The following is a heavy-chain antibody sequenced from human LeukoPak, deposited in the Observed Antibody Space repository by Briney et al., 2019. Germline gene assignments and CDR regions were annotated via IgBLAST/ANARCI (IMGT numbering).Heavy chain of an antibody. CDR3: ARDRWEFDY. Sequence: SETLSLTCTVSGGSISSYYWSWIRQPPGKGLEWIGYIYYSGSTNYNPSLKSRVTISVDTSKNQFSLKLSSVTAADTAVYYCARDRWEFDYWGQGTLVTVSS. D-gene: IGHD1-26*01. CDR1: GGSISSYY. CDR2: IYYSGST. V-gene: IGHV4-59*01. J-gene: IGHJ4*02.